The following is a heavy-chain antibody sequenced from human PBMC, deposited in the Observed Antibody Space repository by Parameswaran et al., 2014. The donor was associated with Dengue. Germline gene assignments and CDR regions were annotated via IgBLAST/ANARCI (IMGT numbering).Heavy chain of an antibody. J-gene: IGHJ4*02. CDR2: IYSGGST. V-gene: IGHV3-53*01. Sequence: VRQAPGKGLEWVSVIYSGGSTYYADSVKGRFTMSRDNSKNTLYLQMNSLRAEDTAVYYCVRDLTRAVADNYWGQGTLVTVSS. D-gene: IGHD6-19*01. CDR3: VRDLTRAVADNY.